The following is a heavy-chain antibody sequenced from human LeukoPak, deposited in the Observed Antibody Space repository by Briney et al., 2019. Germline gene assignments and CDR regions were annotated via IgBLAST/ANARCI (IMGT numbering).Heavy chain of an antibody. CDR2: IYYSGST. CDR1: GGSISTYF. V-gene: IGHV4-59*01. CDR3: ARSNSATYEAWFDP. D-gene: IGHD1-26*01. Sequence: SETLSLTSTVSGGSISTYFWSWLRQPPGKGLEWIGYIYYSGSTNYNPSLKSRVTISVDTSKNQFSLKLCSVTAADTAGYYCARSNSATYEAWFDPWGQGTLVTVSS. J-gene: IGHJ5*02.